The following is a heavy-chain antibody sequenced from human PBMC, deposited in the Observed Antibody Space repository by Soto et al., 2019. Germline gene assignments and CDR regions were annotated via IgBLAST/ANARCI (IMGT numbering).Heavy chain of an antibody. V-gene: IGHV1-3*01. CDR1: GYTFSSSA. J-gene: IGHJ4*02. CDR2: INVGNDKT. CDR3: AKSKGGWTLDF. D-gene: IGHD6-19*01. Sequence: QVQLVQSGAEVKKPGASVKLSCKASGYTFSSSAMPWVRQAPGQRLEWMGWINVGNDKTVYSWRLQGRVTITKDTSASTADMELSGLTSEDTAVYYFAKSKGGWTLDFWGPGTLVTVSS.